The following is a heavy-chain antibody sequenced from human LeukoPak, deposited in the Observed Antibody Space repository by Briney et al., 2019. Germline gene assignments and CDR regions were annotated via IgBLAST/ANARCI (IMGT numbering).Heavy chain of an antibody. CDR1: GCSITGYH. CDR2: IYSSGST. V-gene: IGHV4-4*08. Sequence: SETLSPTCTVSGCSITGYHWSWIRQPPGKGLEWIGYIYSSGSTEYKPSLKSRATISADTSKNQFSLKLTSVTAADTAIYYCARRNDFDIWGQGTMVTVSS. CDR3: ARRNDFDI. J-gene: IGHJ3*02.